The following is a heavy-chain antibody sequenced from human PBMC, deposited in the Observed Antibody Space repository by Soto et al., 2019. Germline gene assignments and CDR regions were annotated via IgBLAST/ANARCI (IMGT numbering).Heavy chain of an antibody. CDR2: IWYDGNEK. CDR1: GFTFSSNG. Sequence: GGSLRLSCAASGFTFSSNGMHWVRQAPGKGLEWVAVIWYDGNEKYYGDSVRGRFTISRDNSKNTLYLEMNSLRAEDTAVYYCAREGALKPFSSWGQGALVTVSS. J-gene: IGHJ5*02. CDR3: AREGALKPFSS. V-gene: IGHV3-33*01.